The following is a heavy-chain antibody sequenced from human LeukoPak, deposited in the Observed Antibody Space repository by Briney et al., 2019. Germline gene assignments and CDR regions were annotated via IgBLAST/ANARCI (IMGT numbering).Heavy chain of an antibody. CDR2: IWYDGSNK. J-gene: IGHJ4*02. D-gene: IGHD6-6*01. V-gene: IGHV3-33*01. Sequence: GGSLRLSCAASGFTFSCYGMHWVRQAPGKGLEWVAVIWYDGSNKYYADSVKGRFTISRDNSKNTLYLQMNSLRAEDTAVYYCARAGQLAYYFDYWGQGTLVTVSS. CDR3: ARAGQLAYYFDY. CDR1: GFTFSCYG.